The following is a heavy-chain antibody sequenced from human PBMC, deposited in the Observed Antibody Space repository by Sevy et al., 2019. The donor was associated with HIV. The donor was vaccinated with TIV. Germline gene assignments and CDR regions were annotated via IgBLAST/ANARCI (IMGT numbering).Heavy chain of an antibody. CDR3: ALERLSSDVAEYFQN. V-gene: IGHV3-30*09. Sequence: GGSLRLSCAASGFTVRRFSMHWVRQAPGKWLEWVTTVSYDGSNAYYADSVKGRFAVFRDNSRNLLNLQMNNLRPEDTAVYYCALERLSSDVAEYFQNWGQGTPVTVSS. D-gene: IGHD1-1*01. CDR2: VSYDGSNA. J-gene: IGHJ1*01. CDR1: GFTVRRFS.